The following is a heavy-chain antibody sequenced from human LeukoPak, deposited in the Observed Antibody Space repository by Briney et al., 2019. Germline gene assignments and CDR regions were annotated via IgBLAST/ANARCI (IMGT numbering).Heavy chain of an antibody. Sequence: EGSLRLSCAASGFTFSSYAMHWVRQAPGKGLEWVAVISYDGSNKYYADSVKGRFTISRDNSKNTLYLQMNSLRAEDTAVYYCARASGYSYGYFDYWGQGTLVTVSS. CDR2: ISYDGSNK. V-gene: IGHV3-30-3*01. J-gene: IGHJ4*02. CDR3: ARASGYSYGYFDY. D-gene: IGHD5-18*01. CDR1: GFTFSSYA.